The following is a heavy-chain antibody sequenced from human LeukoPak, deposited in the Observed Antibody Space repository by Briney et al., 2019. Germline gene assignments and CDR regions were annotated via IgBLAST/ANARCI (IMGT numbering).Heavy chain of an antibody. Sequence: GGSLRLSRAASGFTFSSYAMSWVRQAPGKGLEWVSAISGSGGSTYYADSVKGRFTISRDNSKNTLYLQMNSLRAEDTAVYYCAKGLEDIVVVVAATYGMDVWGQGTTVTVSS. CDR2: ISGSGGST. V-gene: IGHV3-23*01. CDR1: GFTFSSYA. D-gene: IGHD2-15*01. CDR3: AKGLEDIVVVVAATYGMDV. J-gene: IGHJ6*02.